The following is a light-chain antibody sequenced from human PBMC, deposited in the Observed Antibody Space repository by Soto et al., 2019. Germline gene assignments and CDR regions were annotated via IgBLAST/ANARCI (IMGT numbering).Light chain of an antibody. J-gene: IGKJ4*01. CDR2: GAS. CDR1: QSVSSN. Sequence: EIVMTQSPATLSVSPGERSTLSCRASQSVSSNLAWYQQKPGQAPRLLIYGASTRATGIPARFSGSGSGTDFTLTISSLEPEDFAVYYCQQRSNWPPTFGGGTTGDIK. V-gene: IGKV3-15*01. CDR3: QQRSNWPPT.